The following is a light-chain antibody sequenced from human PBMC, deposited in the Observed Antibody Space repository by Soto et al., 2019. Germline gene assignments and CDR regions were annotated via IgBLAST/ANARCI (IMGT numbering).Light chain of an antibody. CDR2: WAS. V-gene: IGKV4-1*01. Sequence: DIVMTQSPDSLAVSLGVRATMNCKSSQRVLYSSNNKKYLAWYQQKPGQPPKLLIYWASTRESGVPDRFSGSGSGTDFTLTISSLQAEDVAVYYCHQYYSTPWTFGQGTKVEIK. CDR3: HQYYSTPWT. CDR1: QRVLYSSNNKKY. J-gene: IGKJ1*01.